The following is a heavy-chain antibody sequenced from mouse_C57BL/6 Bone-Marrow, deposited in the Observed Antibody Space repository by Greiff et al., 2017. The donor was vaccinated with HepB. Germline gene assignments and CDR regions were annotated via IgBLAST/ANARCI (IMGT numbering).Heavy chain of an antibody. CDR1: GFTFSSYV. CDR2: ISDGGSYT. J-gene: IGHJ4*01. Sequence: EVKVVESGGGLVKPGGSLKLSCAASGFTFSSYVMSWVRQTPEKRLEWVATISDGGSYTYYPDNVKGRFTISRDNAKNNLYLQMSHLKSEDTAMYYCAREGDYYAMDYWGQGTSVTVSS. CDR3: AREGDYYAMDY. V-gene: IGHV5-4*01.